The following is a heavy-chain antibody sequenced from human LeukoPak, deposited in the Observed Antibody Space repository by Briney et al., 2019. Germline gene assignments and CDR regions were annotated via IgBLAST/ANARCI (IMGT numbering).Heavy chain of an antibody. CDR2: IYYSGST. D-gene: IGHD4-17*01. CDR3: ARYYGDYIGDFDY. J-gene: IGHJ4*02. CDR1: GGSFSSYY. V-gene: IGHV4-59*06. Sequence: PSETLSLTCTVYGGSFSSYYWSWIRQPPGKGLEWIGYIYYSGSTYHNPSLKSRVTISVDTSKNQFSLKLSSVTAADTAVYYCARYYGDYIGDFDYWGQGTLVTVSS.